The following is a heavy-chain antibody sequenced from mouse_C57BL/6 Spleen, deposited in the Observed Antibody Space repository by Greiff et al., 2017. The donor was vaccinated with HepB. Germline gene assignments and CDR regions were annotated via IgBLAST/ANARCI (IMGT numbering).Heavy chain of an antibody. J-gene: IGHJ2*01. V-gene: IGHV1-26*01. CDR3: ATTVVAYYFDY. CDR2: INPNNGGT. D-gene: IGHD1-1*01. Sequence: EVQLQQSGPELVKPGASVKISCKASGYTFTDYYMNWVKQSHGQSLEWIGDINPNNGGTSYNQKFKGKATLTVDKSSSTAYMELRSLTSEDSAVYYCATTVVAYYFDYWGQGTTLTVSS. CDR1: GYTFTDYY.